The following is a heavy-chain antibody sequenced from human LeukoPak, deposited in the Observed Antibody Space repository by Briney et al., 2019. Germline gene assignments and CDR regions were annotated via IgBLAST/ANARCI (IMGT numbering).Heavy chain of an antibody. D-gene: IGHD1-26*01. CDR2: IYYSGST. CDR3: ARVKWELIGYYFDY. V-gene: IGHV4-59*01. J-gene: IGHJ4*02. Sequence: PSETLSLTCTVSGGSISSYYWSWIRQPPGKGLEWIGYIYYSGSTNYNPSLKSRVTISVDTSKNQFSLKLSSVTAADTAVYYCARVKWELIGYYFDYWGRGTLVTVSS. CDR1: GGSISSYY.